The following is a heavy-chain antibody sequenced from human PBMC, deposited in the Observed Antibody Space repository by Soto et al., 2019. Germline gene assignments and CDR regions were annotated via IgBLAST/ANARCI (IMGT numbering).Heavy chain of an antibody. V-gene: IGHV4-59*01. CDR3: ARGQASYDFWSGYYTLVAFDI. D-gene: IGHD3-3*01. CDR2: IYYSGST. J-gene: IGHJ3*02. Sequence: SATLSLTCTVSGGSISSYYWSWIRQPPGKGLEWIGYIYYSGSTNYNPSLKSRVTISVDTSKNQFSLKLSSVTAADTAVYYCARGQASYDFWSGYYTLVAFDIWGQGTMVTVSS. CDR1: GGSISSYY.